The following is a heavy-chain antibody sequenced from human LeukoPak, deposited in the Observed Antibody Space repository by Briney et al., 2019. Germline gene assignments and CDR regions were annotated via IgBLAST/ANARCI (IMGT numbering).Heavy chain of an antibody. CDR2: INPNSGNT. CDR1: GYTFTSYD. CDR3: EWGFKEYYYGMDV. V-gene: IGHV1-8*01. J-gene: IGHJ6*02. Sequence: ASVKLSCKASGYTFTSYDINWVREATGQGLEWMGWINPNSGNTGYAQKFQGRVTMTMNTSITTAAMELSRLRLRATAMYYCEWGFKEYYYGMDVWGQGTTVTVSS.